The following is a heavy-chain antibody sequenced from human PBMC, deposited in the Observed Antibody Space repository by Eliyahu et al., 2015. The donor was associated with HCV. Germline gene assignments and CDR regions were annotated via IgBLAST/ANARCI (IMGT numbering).Heavy chain of an antibody. CDR3: ARQWLATNY. V-gene: IGHV3-11*06. CDR1: GFTFSDYY. CDR2: ISSSSSYT. J-gene: IGHJ4*02. Sequence: QVQLVESGGGLVKPGGSLRXSCXXSGFTFSDYYMSWIRQAPGKGXEWVSYISSSSSYTNYADSVKGRFTISRDNAKNSLYLQMNSLRAEDTAVYYCARQWLATNYWGQGTLVTVSS. D-gene: IGHD6-19*01.